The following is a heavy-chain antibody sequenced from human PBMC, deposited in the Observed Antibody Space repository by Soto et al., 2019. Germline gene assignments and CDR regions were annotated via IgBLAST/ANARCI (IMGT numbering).Heavy chain of an antibody. Sequence: QVQLVESGGGLVKPGGSLRLSCAASGFTFSDYYMSWIGQAPGKRLEWVSYISSSGSTIYYADSVKGRFTISRDNAKNSLYLQMNSLRAEDTAVYFCARDPPIAVAGPWYFDLWGRGTLVTVSS. CDR2: ISSSGSTI. CDR1: GFTFSDYY. D-gene: IGHD6-19*01. V-gene: IGHV3-11*01. J-gene: IGHJ2*01. CDR3: ARDPPIAVAGPWYFDL.